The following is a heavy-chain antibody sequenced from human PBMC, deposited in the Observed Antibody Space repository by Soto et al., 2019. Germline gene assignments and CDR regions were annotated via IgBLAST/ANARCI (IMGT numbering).Heavy chain of an antibody. V-gene: IGHV4-59*01. CDR2: IYYSGST. CDR1: GGSISSYY. D-gene: IGHD5-18*01. Sequence: SETLSLTCTVSGGSISSYYWSWIRQPPGKGLEWIGYIYYSGSTNYNPSLKSRVTISVDTSKNQFSLKLSSVTAADTAVYYYARAQVDTAMPNYYYGMDVWGQGTTVTVYS. CDR3: ARAQVDTAMPNYYYGMDV. J-gene: IGHJ6*02.